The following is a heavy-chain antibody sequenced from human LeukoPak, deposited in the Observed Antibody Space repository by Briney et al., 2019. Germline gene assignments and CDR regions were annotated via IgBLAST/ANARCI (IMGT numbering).Heavy chain of an antibody. CDR1: AGSISSTDW. J-gene: IGHJ4*02. Sequence: SETLSLTCAISAGSISSTDWWDWVRQPPGKGLEWIGYIYYSGSTNYNPSLKSRVTISVDTSKNQFSLKLSSVTAADTAVYYCARGQTSIAARPLDYWGQGTLVTVSS. D-gene: IGHD6-6*01. V-gene: IGHV4-61*01. CDR2: IYYSGST. CDR3: ARGQTSIAARPLDY.